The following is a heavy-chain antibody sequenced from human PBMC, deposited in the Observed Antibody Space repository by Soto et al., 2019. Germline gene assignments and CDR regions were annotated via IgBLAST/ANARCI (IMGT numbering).Heavy chain of an antibody. CDR1: GYAFTGYY. V-gene: IGHV1-2*02. Sequence: GSVKVSFKASGYAFTGYYLHLVRQAPGQGLEWIASINTKSGGTKYAQNFQGRVTMTRDTSISTAYMDLSRLRSDDTAVYYCARSLSPTDLNYSDSRAYHNWFDPWGQGTMVTVSS. J-gene: IGHJ5*02. D-gene: IGHD3-22*01. CDR2: INTKSGGT. CDR3: ARSLSPTDLNYSDSRAYHNWFDP.